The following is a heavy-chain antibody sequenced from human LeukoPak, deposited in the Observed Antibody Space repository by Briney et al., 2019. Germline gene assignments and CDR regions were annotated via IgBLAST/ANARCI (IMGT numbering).Heavy chain of an antibody. CDR1: GLTVSSNY. Sequence: PGGSLRLSRAASGLTVSSNYMTWVRQAPGKGLEWVSVIYSGGSTYCADSVKGRFTISRDNSKNTLYLQMNSLRAEDTAVYYCARDDYYYGMDVWGQGTTVTVSS. CDR2: IYSGGST. J-gene: IGHJ6*02. V-gene: IGHV3-53*01. CDR3: ARDDYYYGMDV.